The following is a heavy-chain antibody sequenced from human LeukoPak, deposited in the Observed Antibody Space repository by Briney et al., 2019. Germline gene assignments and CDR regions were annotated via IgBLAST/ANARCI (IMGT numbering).Heavy chain of an antibody. J-gene: IGHJ6*02. V-gene: IGHV1-46*01. D-gene: IGHD2-2*02. CDR3: ARGHCSSTSCYTVGILADV. CDR1: GYTFTGYY. CDR2: INPSGGST. Sequence: ASVNVSCKASGYTFTGYYMHWVRQAPGQGLEWMGIINPSGGSTSYAQKFQGRVTMTRDTSTSTVYMELSSLRSEDTAVYYCARGHCSSTSCYTVGILADVWGQGTTVTVSS.